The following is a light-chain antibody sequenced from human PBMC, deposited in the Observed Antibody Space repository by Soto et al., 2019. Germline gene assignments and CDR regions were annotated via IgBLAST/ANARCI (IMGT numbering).Light chain of an antibody. CDR2: GSS. CDR1: PSVSGSN. CDR3: QHYGR. Sequence: EIVMTQSPATLSVSPGERATLSCWASPSVSGSNLAWYQQQPVQAPRLVIYGSSSSATSIPDRFSGSGSGTDFTLTISRLEPEDFAVYYCQHYGRFGHGTKVDIK. V-gene: IGKV3-20*01. J-gene: IGKJ1*01.